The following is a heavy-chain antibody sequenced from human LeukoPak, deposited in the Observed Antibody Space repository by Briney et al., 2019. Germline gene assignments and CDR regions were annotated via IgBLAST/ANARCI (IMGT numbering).Heavy chain of an antibody. CDR1: GYNFTNYG. V-gene: IGHV1-18*01. Sequence: ASVKVSCTASGYNFTNYGISWVRQAPGQGFEWMGWISSYNGNTNYAQKLQGRVTMTTDTSTSTAYMELRSLRSDDTAVYYCARDTMKWGIVVAGSAYWGQGTLVTVSS. CDR2: ISSYNGNT. D-gene: IGHD6-19*01. CDR3: ARDTMKWGIVVAGSAY. J-gene: IGHJ4*02.